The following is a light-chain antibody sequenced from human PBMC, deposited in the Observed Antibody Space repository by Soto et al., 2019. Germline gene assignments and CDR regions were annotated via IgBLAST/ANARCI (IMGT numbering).Light chain of an antibody. CDR1: SSDVGSYNL. Sequence: QSALTQPASVSGSPGQSITISCTGTSSDVGSYNLVSRYQQHPGKAPKLMIYEGSKRPSGVSNRFSGSKSGNTASLTISGLQAEDEADYYCCSYAGSSTPWVFGGGTQLTVL. V-gene: IGLV2-23*01. CDR3: CSYAGSSTPWV. CDR2: EGS. J-gene: IGLJ3*02.